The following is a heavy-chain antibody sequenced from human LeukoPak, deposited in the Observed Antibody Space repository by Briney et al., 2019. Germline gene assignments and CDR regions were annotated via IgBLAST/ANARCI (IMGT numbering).Heavy chain of an antibody. CDR2: ISGSGGST. Sequence: PGGSLRLSCAASGFTFSSYAMSWVRQAPGKGLEWVSAISGSGGSTYYADSVKGRFTISRDNSKNTLYLQLNSLRAEDTAVYYCAKEGRQWLLRGDFDYWGQGTLVTVSS. J-gene: IGHJ4*02. CDR3: AKEGRQWLLRGDFDY. V-gene: IGHV3-23*01. D-gene: IGHD5-12*01. CDR1: GFTFSSYA.